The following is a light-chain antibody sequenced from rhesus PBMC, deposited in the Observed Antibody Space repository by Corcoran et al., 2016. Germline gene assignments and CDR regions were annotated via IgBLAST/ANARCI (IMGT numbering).Light chain of an antibody. J-gene: IGKJ1*01. CDR3: QQDYSWPWT. V-gene: IGKV3-42*01. CDR2: GAS. CDR1: QSVSSS. Sequence: EIVMTQSPATLSLSPGERATLSCRASQSVSSSLAWYQQKPGQAPKLLIYGASSRATGIPGRFSGSGAGTEFTLTISSLEPEDVGVYYCQQDYSWPWTFGQGTKVEIK.